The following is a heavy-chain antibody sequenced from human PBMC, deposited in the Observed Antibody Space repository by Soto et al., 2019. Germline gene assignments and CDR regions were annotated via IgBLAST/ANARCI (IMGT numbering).Heavy chain of an antibody. CDR3: ARRLYGAYDY. D-gene: IGHD4-17*01. V-gene: IGHV1-18*01. Sequence: QAQLVQSGAEVKEPGASVKVSCKASGYSFTTSGITWVRQAPGQGLEWMGWISTYNGNTNYAQKLQDRVTVTTDTATSTAYMELRRLRSDATADYYCARRLYGAYDYWGQGNLVAVSA. CDR1: GYSFTTSG. J-gene: IGHJ4*02. CDR2: ISTYNGNT.